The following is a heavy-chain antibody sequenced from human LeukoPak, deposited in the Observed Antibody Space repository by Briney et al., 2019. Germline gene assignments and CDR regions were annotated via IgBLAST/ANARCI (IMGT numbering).Heavy chain of an antibody. Sequence: VASVKVSCKASGYTFTSYAMHWVRQAPGQRLEWMGWINAVNGNTKYSQKFQGRVTITRDTSASTAYMELSSLRSEDTAVYYCARSSFRITMIVKGPATLGYWGQGTLVTVSS. CDR3: ARSSFRITMIVKGPATLGY. V-gene: IGHV1-3*01. CDR1: GYTFTSYA. J-gene: IGHJ4*02. D-gene: IGHD3-22*01. CDR2: INAVNGNT.